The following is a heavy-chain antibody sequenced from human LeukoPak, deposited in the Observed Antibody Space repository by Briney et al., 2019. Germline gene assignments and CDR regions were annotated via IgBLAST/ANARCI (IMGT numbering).Heavy chain of an antibody. V-gene: IGHV3-74*01. CDR2: INSDGSST. CDR3: ATDSSGYYYDY. CDR1: GFTFSSYW. D-gene: IGHD3-22*01. Sequence: GGSLRLSCAASGFTFSSYWMHWVRQAPGKGLVWVSRINSDGSSTSYADSVKGRFTIPRDNAKNTLYLQMNSLRAEDTAVYYCATDSSGYYYDYWGQGTLVTVSS. J-gene: IGHJ4*02.